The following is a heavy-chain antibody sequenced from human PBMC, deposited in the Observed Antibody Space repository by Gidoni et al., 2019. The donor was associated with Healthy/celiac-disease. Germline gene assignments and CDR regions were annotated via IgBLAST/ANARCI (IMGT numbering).Heavy chain of an antibody. CDR2: IKSKTDGGTT. CDR1: GFTFSNAW. CDR3: TTVVRSNLWGSYRRRFDY. Sequence: EVQLVESGGGLVKPGGSLRLSCAASGFTFSNAWMSWVRQAPGKGLEWVGRIKSKTDGGTTDYAAPVKGRFTISRDDSKNTLYLQMNSLKTEDTAVYYCTTVVRSNLWGSYRRRFDYWGQGTLVTVSS. D-gene: IGHD3-16*02. V-gene: IGHV3-15*01. J-gene: IGHJ4*02.